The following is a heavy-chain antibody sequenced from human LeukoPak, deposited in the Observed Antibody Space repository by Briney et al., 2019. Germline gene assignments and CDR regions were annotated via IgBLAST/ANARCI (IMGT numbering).Heavy chain of an antibody. V-gene: IGHV3-11*04. J-gene: IGHJ5*02. CDR2: ISSSGSTI. Sequence: GGSLRLSCAASGFTFSDYYMSWIRQAPGKGLEWVSYISSSGSTIYYADSVKGRFTISRDNAKNSLYLQMNSLRAEDTAVYYCARDKQLVRRPGWFDPWGQGTLVTVSS. D-gene: IGHD6-13*01. CDR3: ARDKQLVRRPGWFDP. CDR1: GFTFSDYY.